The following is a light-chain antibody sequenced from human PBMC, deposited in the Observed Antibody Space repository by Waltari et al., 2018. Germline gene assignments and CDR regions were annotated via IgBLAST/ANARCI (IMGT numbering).Light chain of an antibody. V-gene: IGKV1-39*01. J-gene: IGKJ2*01. CDR1: QSINTY. Sequence: DIQMTQSPSSLSASVGDRVTITCRTVQSINTYLNWYQQKPGKAPRFLIYAASTLLSGVPSRFSGSGSGTYFTLTINGLQAEDSATYYCQQSYSPPFTFGQGTSLEI. CDR2: AAS. CDR3: QQSYSPPFT.